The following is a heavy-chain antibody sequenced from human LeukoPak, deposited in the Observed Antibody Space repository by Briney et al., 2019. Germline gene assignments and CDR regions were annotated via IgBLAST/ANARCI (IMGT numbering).Heavy chain of an antibody. J-gene: IGHJ6*02. CDR1: GFTFSDYY. Sequence: GGSLRLSCAASGFTFSDYYMSWIRQAPGKGLEWVSYISSSSSYTNYADSVKGRFTISRDNAKNSLYLQMNSLRAEDTAVYYCAREGGGKEYSYFHGLDVWGQGTTVTVSS. D-gene: IGHD4-23*01. CDR3: AREGGGKEYSYFHGLDV. V-gene: IGHV3-11*05. CDR2: ISSSSSYT.